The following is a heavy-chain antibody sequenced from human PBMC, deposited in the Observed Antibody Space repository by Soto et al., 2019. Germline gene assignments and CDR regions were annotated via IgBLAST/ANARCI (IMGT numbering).Heavy chain of an antibody. Sequence: EVQLLESGGDLVQPGGSLRLSCAASGFTFSSYTMTWVRQAPGKGLEWVSGINSGGRTYYADSVKGRFTISRDDSKNTLYLQIISQRAEDTAVYYCAKDLRPDGVWDFDYWGQGTLVTVSS. V-gene: IGHV3-23*01. CDR3: AKDLRPDGVWDFDY. D-gene: IGHD4-17*01. J-gene: IGHJ4*02. CDR1: GFTFSSYT. CDR2: INSGGRT.